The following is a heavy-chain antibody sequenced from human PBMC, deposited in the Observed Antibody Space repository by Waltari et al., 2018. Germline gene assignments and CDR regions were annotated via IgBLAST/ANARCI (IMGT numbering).Heavy chain of an antibody. CDR2: IPYGLLT. J-gene: IGHJ5*02. CDR3: ARLRVHLSYPYWFDP. D-gene: IGHD3-10*01. Sequence: QVHLLESGPGLVRTSETLSLTCTVSGDSLSDYRWSWIRQSPGKGLGWVGYIPYGLLTKYNPSLKSRVTISVDRSRNQFSLTLASVTAADTAVYYCARLRVHLSYPYWFDPWGQGTLVTVSS. CDR1: GDSLSDYR. V-gene: IGHV4-59*08.